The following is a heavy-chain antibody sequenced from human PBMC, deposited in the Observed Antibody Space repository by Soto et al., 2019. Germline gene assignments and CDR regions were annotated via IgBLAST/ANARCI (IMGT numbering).Heavy chain of an antibody. CDR2: ISATGGGT. J-gene: IGHJ4*02. D-gene: IGHD3-16*01. Sequence: PGGSLRLSCTSSGFTFSSYAMSWVRQAPGKGLEWVSIISATGGGTYYADSVKGRFTISRDNSHNTLYLQVHSLTAEDTAVYYCAKDRRAGGNSAFYFDFWGQGAQVTVSS. CDR1: GFTFSSYA. CDR3: AKDRRAGGNSAFYFDF. V-gene: IGHV3-23*01.